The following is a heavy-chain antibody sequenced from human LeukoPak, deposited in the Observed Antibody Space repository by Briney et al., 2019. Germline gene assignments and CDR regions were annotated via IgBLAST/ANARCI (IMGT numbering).Heavy chain of an antibody. V-gene: IGHV4-61*02. CDR1: GASITSDNYF. D-gene: IGHD2-21*01. CDR3: ARDDWRLGLLDY. Sequence: SQTLSLTCTVSGASITSDNYFWRWIRQPAGKGLEWIGRIYISGSTNYNPSLESRAAISVDRTKNQFSLKLNSVTAADTAVYYCARDDWRLGLLDYWGQGILVTVSS. CDR2: IYISGST. J-gene: IGHJ4*02.